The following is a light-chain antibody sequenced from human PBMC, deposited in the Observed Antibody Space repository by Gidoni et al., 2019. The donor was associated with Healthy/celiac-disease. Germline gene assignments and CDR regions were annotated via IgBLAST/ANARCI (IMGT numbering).Light chain of an antibody. CDR1: PDNSNN. Sequence: DIQMTQSPSSLPASVGDRVTITCQASPDNSNNLNWYQQKPGKAPKLLIYDASNLETGVPSRFSGSGSGTDFTFTISSMQPEDIATYDCQQYDNIPIFTFGPGTKVDIK. V-gene: IGKV1-33*01. CDR3: QQYDNIPIFT. CDR2: DAS. J-gene: IGKJ3*01.